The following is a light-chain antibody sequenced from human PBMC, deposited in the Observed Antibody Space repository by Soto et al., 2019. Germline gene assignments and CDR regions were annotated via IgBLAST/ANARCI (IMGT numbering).Light chain of an antibody. CDR2: GVT. CDR3: SSYTTSSTLE. Sequence: QSALTQPASVSGSTGQSITISCTGASSDIGAYNYVSWYQQHPGKTPKLMIYGVTNRPSGVSNRFSGSKSGSTASLTISGLQAEDAADYYCSSYTTSSTLEFGGGTKVTVL. J-gene: IGLJ2*01. V-gene: IGLV2-14*01. CDR1: SSDIGAYNY.